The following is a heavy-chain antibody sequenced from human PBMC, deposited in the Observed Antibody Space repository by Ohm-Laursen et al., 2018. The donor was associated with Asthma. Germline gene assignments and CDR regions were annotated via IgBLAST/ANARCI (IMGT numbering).Heavy chain of an antibody. J-gene: IGHJ4*02. CDR1: GGTFSSYA. CDR3: ARDLLRYFDWPIGYFDY. V-gene: IGHV1-69*17. CDR2: IIPIFGIA. Sequence: SSVKVSCKASGGTFSSYAISWVRQAPGQGLEWMGGIIPIFGIANYAQKFQGRVTITADKSTSTAYMELSSLRSEDTAVYYCARDLLRYFDWPIGYFDYWGQGTLVTVSS. D-gene: IGHD3-9*01.